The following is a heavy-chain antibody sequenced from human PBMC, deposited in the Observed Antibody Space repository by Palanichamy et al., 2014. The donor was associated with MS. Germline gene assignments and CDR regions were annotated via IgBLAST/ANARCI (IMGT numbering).Heavy chain of an antibody. CDR2: TYYRSNWNS. J-gene: IGHJ5*02. CDR1: GDSVSSNSAA. V-gene: IGHV6-1*01. Sequence: QVRLQQSGPGLVKPSQTLSLTCATSGDSVSSNSAAWNWIRQSPSRGLEWLGRTYYRSNWNSDYAAFVKGRITINADTSKNQFSLQLTSLTPEDTAVYYCARGWALDPWGQGTLVTVSS. D-gene: IGHD1-26*01. CDR3: ARGWALDP.